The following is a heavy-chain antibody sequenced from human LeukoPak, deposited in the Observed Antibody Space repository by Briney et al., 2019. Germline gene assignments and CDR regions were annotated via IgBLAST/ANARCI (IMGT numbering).Heavy chain of an antibody. CDR1: GFTFSSYA. J-gene: IGHJ4*02. CDR3: AKNPQYYYDSSGFFEY. CDR2: ISYDGSNK. Sequence: PGGSLRLSCAASGFTFSSYAMHWVRQAPGKGLEWVAVISYDGSNKYYADSVKGRFTISRDNSKNTLYLQMNSLRVEDTAVYYCAKNPQYYYDSSGFFEYWGKGTLVTVSS. V-gene: IGHV3-30-3*02. D-gene: IGHD3-22*01.